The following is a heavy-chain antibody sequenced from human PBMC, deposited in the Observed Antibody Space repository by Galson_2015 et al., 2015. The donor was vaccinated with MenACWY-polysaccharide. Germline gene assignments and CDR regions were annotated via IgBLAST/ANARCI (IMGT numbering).Heavy chain of an antibody. CDR3: ARVGYTSGWDRN. Sequence: SLRLSCAASGFTVSSNYMSWVRQAPGKGLEWVSVIYSGGSTYYADSVKGRFTISRDNSKNTLYLQMDSLRAEDTAVYYCARVGYTSGWDRNWGQGTLVTVSS. CDR1: GFTVSSNY. D-gene: IGHD6-19*01. J-gene: IGHJ4*02. CDR2: IYSGGST. V-gene: IGHV3-53*01.